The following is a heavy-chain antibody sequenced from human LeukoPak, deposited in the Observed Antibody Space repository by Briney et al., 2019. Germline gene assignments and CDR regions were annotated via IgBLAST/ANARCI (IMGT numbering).Heavy chain of an antibody. Sequence: SETLSLTCTVSGGSISGYYWSWIRQPPGKGLEWIGYIYYNGSTNYNPSLKSRVSISVDTSKNQFSLKLSSVTAADTAIYYCARHPPQWLVREYYFDYWGQGTLVTVSS. J-gene: IGHJ4*02. CDR3: ARHPPQWLVREYYFDY. CDR1: GGSISGYY. D-gene: IGHD6-19*01. CDR2: IYYNGST. V-gene: IGHV4-59*08.